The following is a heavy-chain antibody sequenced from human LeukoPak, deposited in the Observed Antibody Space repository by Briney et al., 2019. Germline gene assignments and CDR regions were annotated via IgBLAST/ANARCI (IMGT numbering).Heavy chain of an antibody. Sequence: PGGSLRLSCAASGFTFSSYEMNWVRQAPGKGLEWVSYISSSGSTIYYADSVKGRFTISRDNAKNSLYLQMNSLRAEDPPVYYCARGERERGLVRYFDYGAQGTLVTVPS. D-gene: IGHD6-19*01. J-gene: IGHJ4*02. CDR1: GFTFSSYE. V-gene: IGHV3-48*03. CDR3: ARGERERGLVRYFDY. CDR2: ISSSGSTI.